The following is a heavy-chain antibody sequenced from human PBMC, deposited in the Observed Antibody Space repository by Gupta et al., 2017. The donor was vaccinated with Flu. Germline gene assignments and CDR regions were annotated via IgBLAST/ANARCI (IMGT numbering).Heavy chain of an antibody. CDR3: AKEPLRYFDWLTYYYGMDV. CDR2: ISYDGSNK. J-gene: IGHJ6*02. D-gene: IGHD3-9*01. Sequence: GLEWVAVISYDGSNKYYADSVKGRFTISRDNSKNTLYLQMNSLRAEDTAVYYCAKEPLRYFDWLTYYYGMDVWGQGTTVTVSS. V-gene: IGHV3-30*18.